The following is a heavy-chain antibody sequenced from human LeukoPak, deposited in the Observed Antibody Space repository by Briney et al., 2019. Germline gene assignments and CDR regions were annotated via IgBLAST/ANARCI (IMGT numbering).Heavy chain of an antibody. V-gene: IGHV3-43D*03. CDR1: GFTFDDYA. Sequence: GGSLRLSCAASGFTFDDYAMHWVRQAPGKGLEWVSLISWDGGSTYYADSVKGRFTISRDNSKNSLYLQMNSLRAEDTALYYCAKESEMGYSYGHYYFDYWGQGTLVTVSS. CDR3: AKESEMGYSYGHYYFDY. D-gene: IGHD5-18*01. J-gene: IGHJ4*02. CDR2: ISWDGGST.